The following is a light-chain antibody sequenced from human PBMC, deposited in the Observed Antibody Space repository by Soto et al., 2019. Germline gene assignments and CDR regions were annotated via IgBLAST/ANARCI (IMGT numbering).Light chain of an antibody. J-gene: IGKJ2*01. V-gene: IGKV3-20*01. Sequence: EIVLTQSPGPLSLSPGERATLSCRASQSVSSSYLAWYQQKPGQAPRLLIYGASSRATGIPDRFSGSGSGTDFTLTISSLEPEDFAVYYCPQYGSSPYTFGQGTKLEIK. CDR2: GAS. CDR1: QSVSSSY. CDR3: PQYGSSPYT.